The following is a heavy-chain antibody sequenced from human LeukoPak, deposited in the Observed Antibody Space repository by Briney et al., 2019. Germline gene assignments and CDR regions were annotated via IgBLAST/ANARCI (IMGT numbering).Heavy chain of an antibody. V-gene: IGHV3-30*07. CDR1: GFTFSSYA. CDR2: ISYDGSNK. D-gene: IGHD6-13*01. CDR3: AREVSSTPNGDWFDP. J-gene: IGHJ5*02. Sequence: GGSLRLSCAASGFTFSSYAMHWVRQAPGKGLEWVAVISYDGSNKYYADSVKGRFTISRDNAKNSLYLQMNSLRAEDTAVYYCAREVSSTPNGDWFDPWGQGTLVTVSS.